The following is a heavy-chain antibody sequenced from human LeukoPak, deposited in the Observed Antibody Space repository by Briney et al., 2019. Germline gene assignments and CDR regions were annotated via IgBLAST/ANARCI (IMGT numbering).Heavy chain of an antibody. CDR2: ITGSGGST. D-gene: IGHD4/OR15-4a*01. CDR1: GFKFTSYA. V-gene: IGHV3-23*01. J-gene: IGHJ3*01. Sequence: PGGSLRLSCAASGFKFTSYAMSWVRQAPGKGLEWVSGITGSGGSTNYADSVKGRFTVSRDNSMNTLYLQMNSLRAEDTAVYYCAKDPHARGPNGFDPWGQGTMVTVSS. CDR3: AKDPHARGPNGFDP.